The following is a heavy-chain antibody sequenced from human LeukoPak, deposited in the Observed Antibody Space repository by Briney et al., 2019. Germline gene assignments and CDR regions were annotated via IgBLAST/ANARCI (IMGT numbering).Heavy chain of an antibody. J-gene: IGHJ4*02. CDR3: AKDGSSSWLYFFDY. D-gene: IGHD6-13*01. CDR2: ISDSGGST. Sequence: GGSLRLSCAASGFTFSNYAMSWVRQAPGKGLEWVSGISDSGGSTYYADSVKGRFTISRDNSKKTLYLQMKSLRAEDTAVYYCAKDGSSSWLYFFDYWGQGTLVTVSS. V-gene: IGHV3-23*01. CDR1: GFTFSNYA.